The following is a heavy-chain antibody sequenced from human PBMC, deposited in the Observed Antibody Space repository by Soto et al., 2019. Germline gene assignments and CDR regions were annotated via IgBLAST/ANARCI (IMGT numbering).Heavy chain of an antibody. CDR1: GFTFSSYG. D-gene: IGHD6-19*01. J-gene: IGHJ4*02. CDR3: ARDGEQWLGPEY. V-gene: IGHV3-33*01. Sequence: QVQLVESGGGVVQPGRSLRLSCAASGFTFSSYGMHWVRQAPGKGLEWVAVIWYDGSNKYYADSVKGRFTISRDNSKNTLYLQMNSLRAEDTAVYYCARDGEQWLGPEYWGQGTLVTVSS. CDR2: IWYDGSNK.